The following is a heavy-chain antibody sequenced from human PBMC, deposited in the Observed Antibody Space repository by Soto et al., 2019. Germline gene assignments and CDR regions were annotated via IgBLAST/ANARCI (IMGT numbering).Heavy chain of an antibody. D-gene: IGHD3-22*01. V-gene: IGHV3-23*01. Sequence: PGGSLRLSCAASGFTFSSYAMSWVRQAPGKGLEWVSAISGSGGSTYYADSVKGRFTISRDNSKNTLYLQMNSLRAEDTAVYYCAKAPYYDSSGYYYVTYYFDYWCQGTLVTVSS. CDR3: AKAPYYDSSGYYYVTYYFDY. CDR2: ISGSGGST. J-gene: IGHJ4*02. CDR1: GFTFSSYA.